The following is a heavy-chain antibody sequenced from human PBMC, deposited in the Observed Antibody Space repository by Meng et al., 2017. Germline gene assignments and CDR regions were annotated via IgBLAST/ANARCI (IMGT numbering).Heavy chain of an antibody. CDR2: ISWDGGST. D-gene: IGHD1-26*01. Sequence: GESLKISCAASGFTFDDYAMHWVRQAPGKGLEWVSPISWDGGSTYYADSVKGRFTISRDNSKNSLYLQMNSLRAEDTALYYCATNIGIVGATSYYYYGMDVWGQGTTVTVSS. V-gene: IGHV3-43D*03. CDR1: GFTFDDYA. CDR3: ATNIGIVGATSYYYYGMDV. J-gene: IGHJ6*02.